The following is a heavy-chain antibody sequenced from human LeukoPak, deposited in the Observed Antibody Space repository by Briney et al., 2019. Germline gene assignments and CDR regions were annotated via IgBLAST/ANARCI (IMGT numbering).Heavy chain of an antibody. V-gene: IGHV3-7*01. Sequence: RGSLSLSRVVSVYSYSPNMMTWVRQAAGKGLEWVATILPAGRGSYRADSVKGRFVISRDNAKDSLFLQMNSLRGDDTAVYYCMSAHGYWGQGTLVTVSS. CDR2: ILPAGRGS. CDR1: VYSYSPNM. CDR3: MSAHGY. J-gene: IGHJ4*02.